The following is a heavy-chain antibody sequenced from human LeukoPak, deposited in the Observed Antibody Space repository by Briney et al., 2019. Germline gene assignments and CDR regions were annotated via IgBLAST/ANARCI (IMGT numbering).Heavy chain of an antibody. J-gene: IGHJ4*02. Sequence: ASVKVSCKASGYTFTGYYMHWVRQAPVQGLEWMGWINPNSGGTNYAQKFQGWVTMTRDTSISTAYMELSRLRSDDTAVYYCASSRDSSSWYWDYWGQGTLVTVS. D-gene: IGHD6-13*01. CDR1: GYTFTGYY. CDR2: INPNSGGT. V-gene: IGHV1-2*04. CDR3: ASSRDSSSWYWDY.